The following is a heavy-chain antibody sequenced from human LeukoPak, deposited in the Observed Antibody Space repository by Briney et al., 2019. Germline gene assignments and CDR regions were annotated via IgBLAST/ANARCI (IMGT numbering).Heavy chain of an antibody. J-gene: IGHJ4*02. Sequence: GGSLRLSCAGSGFIFSSYEMSWVRLAPRKGLEWVSLIYSGGSTYYADSVKGRFTISRDNSKNTVYLQMNSLRAEDTAMYYCARRDDHNGRDYWGQGTLVTVSS. CDR1: GFIFSSYE. CDR2: IYSGGST. V-gene: IGHV3-53*01. CDR3: ARRDDHNGRDY. D-gene: IGHD5-24*01.